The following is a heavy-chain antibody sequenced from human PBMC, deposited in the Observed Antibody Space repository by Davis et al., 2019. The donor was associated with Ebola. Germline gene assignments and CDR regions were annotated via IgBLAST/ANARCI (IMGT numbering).Heavy chain of an antibody. CDR3: AISNLWEVDS. D-gene: IGHD1-26*01. CDR2: ISYGGRT. CDR1: GASMTSGGYY. J-gene: IGHJ4*02. Sequence: MPSETLSLTCTVSGASMTSGGYYWTWIRQHPGRGLEWIGYISYGGRTSYNPSLKSRIIISEDTAKNQFSLKLSSVPAADTAVYYCAISNLWEVDSWGQGTLVTVSS. V-gene: IGHV4-31*03.